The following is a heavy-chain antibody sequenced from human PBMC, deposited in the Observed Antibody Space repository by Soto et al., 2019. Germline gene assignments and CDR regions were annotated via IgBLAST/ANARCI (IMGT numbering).Heavy chain of an antibody. CDR1: GGSISSYY. Sequence: PSETLSLTCTVSGGSISSYYWSWIRQPPGKGLEWIGYIYYSRSTTYNPSLKSRVTVSADTSKNQFSLKLTSMTAADTAVYYCARGAMPTYFAYWGQGNLVTVFS. CDR2: IYYSRST. D-gene: IGHD2-2*01. CDR3: ARGAMPTYFAY. V-gene: IGHV4-59*01. J-gene: IGHJ4*02.